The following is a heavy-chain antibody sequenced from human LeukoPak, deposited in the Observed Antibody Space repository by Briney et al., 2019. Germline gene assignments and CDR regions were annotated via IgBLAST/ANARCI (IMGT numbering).Heavy chain of an antibody. D-gene: IGHD2-15*01. J-gene: IGHJ3*02. CDR3: AKEKDTIYFDI. Sequence: GGSLRLSCAASGFTFSSYGMHWVRQAPGKGLEWVAVISYDGSNKYYADSVKGRFTISRDNRKNSLYLQMDSLTTEDTAVYYCAKEKDTIYFDIWGQGTMVTVSS. CDR1: GFTFSSYG. V-gene: IGHV3-30*18. CDR2: ISYDGSNK.